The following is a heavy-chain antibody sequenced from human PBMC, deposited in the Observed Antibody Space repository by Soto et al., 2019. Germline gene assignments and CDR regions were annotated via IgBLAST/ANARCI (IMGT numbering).Heavy chain of an antibody. CDR2: IFWGGTS. Sequence: EVQLVESGGGLIQPGGSLRLSCAASDLSVSRNYISWVRQAPGKGLEWVSVIFWGGTSYYADSVKRRFTISRDNSKNTVYLQMNSLRAEDTAVYYCARGKVAVAGLDSWGQGTLVTVSS. V-gene: IGHV3-53*01. D-gene: IGHD6-13*01. CDR1: DLSVSRNY. J-gene: IGHJ4*02. CDR3: ARGKVAVAGLDS.